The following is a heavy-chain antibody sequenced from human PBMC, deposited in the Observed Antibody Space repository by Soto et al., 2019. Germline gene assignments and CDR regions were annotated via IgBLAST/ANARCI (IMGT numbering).Heavy chain of an antibody. CDR1: GFTFSSYS. Sequence: GGSLRLSCAASGFTFSSYSMNWVRQAPGKGLEWVSSISSSSSYIYYADSVKGRFAISRDNAKNSLYLQMNSLRAEDTAVYYCARGALTVTTYYYYYGMDVWGQGPTVTVSS. CDR3: ARGALTVTTYYYYYGMDV. V-gene: IGHV3-21*01. D-gene: IGHD4-4*01. J-gene: IGHJ6*02. CDR2: ISSSSSYI.